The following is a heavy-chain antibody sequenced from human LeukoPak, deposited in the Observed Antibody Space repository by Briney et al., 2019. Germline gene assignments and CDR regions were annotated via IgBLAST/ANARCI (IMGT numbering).Heavy chain of an antibody. CDR1: GFTFTNDV. V-gene: IGHV3-23*01. Sequence: PGGSLRLSCAASGFTFTNDVMNWVRQAPGKGLEWVSGFKGDGSTYYADSVKGRFTISRDNSKNTLYLQMNSLRTEDTAVYNCARAVGTVFFDYWGQGTLVTVSS. J-gene: IGHJ4*02. CDR2: FKGDGST. D-gene: IGHD4-11*01. CDR3: ARAVGTVFFDY.